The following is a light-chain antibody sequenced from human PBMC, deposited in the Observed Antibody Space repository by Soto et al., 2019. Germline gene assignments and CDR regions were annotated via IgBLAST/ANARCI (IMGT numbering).Light chain of an antibody. CDR1: SGHSSYA. CDR3: QTWGTAVV. Sequence: QSVLTQSPSASASLGASVKLTCTLSSGHSSYAIAWHQQQPEKGPRYLMKLNSDGSHSKGDAIPDRFSGSSSGAERYLTISSLQSEDEADYYCQTWGTAVVFGGGTKLTVL. V-gene: IGLV4-69*01. CDR2: LNSDGSH. J-gene: IGLJ2*01.